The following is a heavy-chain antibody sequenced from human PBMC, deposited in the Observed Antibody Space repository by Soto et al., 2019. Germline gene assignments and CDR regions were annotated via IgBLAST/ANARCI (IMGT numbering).Heavy chain of an antibody. CDR2: INHSGST. V-gene: IGHV4-34*01. Sequence: PSETLSLTCAVYGGSFSGYYWSWIRQPPGKGMEWIGEINHSGSTNYNPSLKSRVTISVDTSKNQFSLKLSSVTAADTAVYYCARDFLVGGSASTTHAFDIWGPGTMVTVSS. CDR1: GGSFSGYY. D-gene: IGHD1-26*01. CDR3: ARDFLVGGSASTTHAFDI. J-gene: IGHJ3*02.